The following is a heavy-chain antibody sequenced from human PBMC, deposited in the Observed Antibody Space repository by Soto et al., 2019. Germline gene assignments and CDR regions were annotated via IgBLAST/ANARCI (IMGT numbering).Heavy chain of an antibody. CDR1: GFTFSSYE. CDR3: VSFSCVLTALSDY. D-gene: IGHD2-21*02. CDR2: ISSSGSTI. J-gene: IGHJ4*02. V-gene: IGHV3-48*03. Sequence: EVQLVESGGRLVQPGGSLRLSCAASGFTFSSYEMNWVRQAPGKGLEWVSYISSSGSTIYYADSVKGRFTISRDNAKNSLYLQMNSMRAEDTAVYYCVSFSCVLTALSDYWGQGTLVTVSS.